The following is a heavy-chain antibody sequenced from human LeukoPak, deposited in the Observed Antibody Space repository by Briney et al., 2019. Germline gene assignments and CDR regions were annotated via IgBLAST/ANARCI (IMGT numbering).Heavy chain of an antibody. CDR1: GYTFTSYA. J-gene: IGHJ4*02. D-gene: IGHD3-22*01. CDR3: ARYYYDSSGYSYYFDY. Sequence: GASVKVSRKASGYTFTSYAMHWVRQAPGQRLEWMGWINAGNGNTKYSQKFQGRVTITRDTSASTAYMELSSLRSEDTAVYYCARYYYDSSGYSYYFDYWGQGTLVTVSS. V-gene: IGHV1-3*01. CDR2: INAGNGNT.